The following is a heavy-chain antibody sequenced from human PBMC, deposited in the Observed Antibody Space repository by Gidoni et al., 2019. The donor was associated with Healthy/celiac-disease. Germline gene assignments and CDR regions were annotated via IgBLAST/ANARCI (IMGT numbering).Heavy chain of an antibody. CDR2: ISSSGSTI. Sequence: EVQLVESGGGLVQPGGSLRLSCAASGFTFSSYEMNWVRQAPGKGLEWVSYISSSGSTIYYADSVKGRFTISRDNAKNSLYLQMNSLRAEDTAVYYCARDLSIAAAGSGYWGQGTLVTVSS. V-gene: IGHV3-48*03. CDR3: ARDLSIAAAGSGY. D-gene: IGHD6-13*01. J-gene: IGHJ4*02. CDR1: GFTFSSYE.